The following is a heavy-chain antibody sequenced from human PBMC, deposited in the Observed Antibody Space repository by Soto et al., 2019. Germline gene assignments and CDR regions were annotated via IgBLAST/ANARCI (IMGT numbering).Heavy chain of an antibody. CDR1: GDSMSSDDYY. CDR3: ARPTLVSDL. V-gene: IGHV4-30-4*01. CDR2: IQYSGST. Sequence: PSETLSLTCTVSGDSMSSDDYYWSWIRQPPGRGLEWIGLIQYSGSTYYNPSLKSRLTISMDTSKNQFSLQLTSVTAADTAVYYCARPTLVSDLRGQGTMDTVSS. J-gene: IGHJ3*01.